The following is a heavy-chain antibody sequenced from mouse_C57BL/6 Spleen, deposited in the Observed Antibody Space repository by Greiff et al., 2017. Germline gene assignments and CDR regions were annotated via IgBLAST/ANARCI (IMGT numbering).Heavy chain of an antibody. Sequence: EVQRVESGGGLVQPKGSLKLSCAASGFSFNTYAMNWVRQAPGKGLEWVARIRSKSNNYATYYADSVKARFTIYRDDSESMLYLQRNNSKAEDTARYECVRQSNWGLDYWGQGTTLTVSS. V-gene: IGHV10-1*01. CDR2: IRSKSNNYAT. D-gene: IGHD4-1*01. J-gene: IGHJ2*01. CDR1: GFSFNTYA. CDR3: VRQSNWGLDY.